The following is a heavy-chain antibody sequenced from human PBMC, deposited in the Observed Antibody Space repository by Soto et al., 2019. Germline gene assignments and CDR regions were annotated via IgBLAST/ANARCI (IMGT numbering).Heavy chain of an antibody. V-gene: IGHV3-7*01. Sequence: EVQLVESGGGLVQPGGSLRLSCAASGFTFSNYWLSWVRQAPGKGLEWVASIKKDGSEKYYVGSVVGRFTISRDNAENSLYLQMNSLRAEDTAIYYCAREDGIVGATSAFDYWGQGALVTVSS. CDR2: IKKDGSEK. CDR3: AREDGIVGATSAFDY. J-gene: IGHJ4*02. CDR1: GFTFSNYW. D-gene: IGHD1-26*01.